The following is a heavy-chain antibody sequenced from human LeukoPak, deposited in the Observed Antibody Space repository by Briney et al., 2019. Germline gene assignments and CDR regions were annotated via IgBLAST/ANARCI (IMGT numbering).Heavy chain of an antibody. CDR2: SSSSGSTI. CDR3: AELGITMIGGV. D-gene: IGHD3-10*02. CDR1: GFTFSSYE. V-gene: IGHV3-48*03. Sequence: GGSLRLSCAASGFTFSSYEMNWVRQAPGKGLEWVSYSSSSGSTIYYADSVKGRFTISRDNAKNSLYLQMNSRRAEDTAVYYCAELGITMIGGVWGKGTTVTISS. J-gene: IGHJ6*04.